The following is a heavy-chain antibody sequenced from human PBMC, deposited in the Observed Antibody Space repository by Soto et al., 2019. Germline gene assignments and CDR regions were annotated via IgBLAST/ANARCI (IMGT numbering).Heavy chain of an antibody. V-gene: IGHV4-28*01. CDR2: IYYSGGT. CDR3: ARKGGSSGYYDY. D-gene: IGHD3-22*01. J-gene: IGHJ4*02. CDR1: GYSISSSNW. Sequence: QVQLQESGPGLVKPSDTLSLTCGVSGYSISSSNWWGWIRQPPGKGLEWIGYIYYSGGTYYNPSLKSRFTMSVDTSKNQFSLKLISVTAVDTAVYYCARKGGSSGYYDYWGQGTLVTVSS.